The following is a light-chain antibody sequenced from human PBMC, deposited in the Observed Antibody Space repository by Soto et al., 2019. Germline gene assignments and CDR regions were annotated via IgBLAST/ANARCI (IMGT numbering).Light chain of an antibody. Sequence: QSVLTQPPSASGSPGQSVTITCTGTSSDVGGYNYVSWYQQHPGKAPQLVIYGVNKRASGVPDRFSGSKSGNTASLTVSGLQAEDEAYYYCSSYAGSNILYVFGTGTKVTVL. J-gene: IGLJ1*01. CDR3: SSYAGSNILYV. CDR1: SSDVGGYNY. V-gene: IGLV2-8*01. CDR2: GVN.